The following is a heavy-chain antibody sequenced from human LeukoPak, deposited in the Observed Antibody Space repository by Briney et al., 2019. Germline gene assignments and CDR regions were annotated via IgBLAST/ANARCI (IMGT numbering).Heavy chain of an antibody. D-gene: IGHD1-26*01. V-gene: IGHV7-4-1*02. CDR1: GYTFTSYA. J-gene: IGHJ4*02. Sequence: ASVKVSCKASGYTFTSYAMNWVRQAPGQGLEWMGWINTNTGNPTYAQGFTGRFVFSLDTSVSTAYLQISSLKAEDTAVYYCARDQNRYGVVGATTSADFDYWGQGTLVTVSS. CDR3: ARDQNRYGVVGATTSADFDY. CDR2: INTNTGNP.